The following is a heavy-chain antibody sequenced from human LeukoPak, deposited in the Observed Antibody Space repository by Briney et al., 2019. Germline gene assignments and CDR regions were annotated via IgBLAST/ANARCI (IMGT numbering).Heavy chain of an antibody. CDR1: GGTFSSYT. Sequence: SVKVSCKASGGTFSSYTISWVRQAPGQGLEWMGGIIPIFGTANYAQKFQGRVTITADESTSTAYMELSSLRSEDTAVYYCARGGYNWNYVHYYYYMDVWGKGTTVTVSS. D-gene: IGHD1-7*01. V-gene: IGHV1-69*13. J-gene: IGHJ6*03. CDR2: IIPIFGTA. CDR3: ARGGYNWNYVHYYYYMDV.